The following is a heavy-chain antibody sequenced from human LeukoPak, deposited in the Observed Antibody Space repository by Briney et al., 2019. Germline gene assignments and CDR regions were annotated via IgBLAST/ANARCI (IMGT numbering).Heavy chain of an antibody. Sequence: SSETLSLTCTVSGGSISSGGYYWSWIRQPPGEGLEWIGYIYHSGSTYYNPSLKSRVTISVDRSKNQFSLKLNSVTAADTAVYYCARDAKGDYWGQGTLVTVSS. V-gene: IGHV4-30-2*01. CDR2: IYHSGST. J-gene: IGHJ4*02. CDR1: GGSISSGGYY. CDR3: ARDAKGDY.